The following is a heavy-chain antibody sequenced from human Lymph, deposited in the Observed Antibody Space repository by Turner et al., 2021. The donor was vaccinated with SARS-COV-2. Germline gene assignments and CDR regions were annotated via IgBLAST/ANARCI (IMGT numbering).Heavy chain of an antibody. D-gene: IGHD1-1*01. CDR2: FDPEDGET. CDR3: ATLKSNWKILTGRYYFDF. Sequence: QVQLVQSGAEVKKPGASVKVSCKVSGYTLTELSIHWVRQAPGKGLEWMGGFDPEDGETNYAQKFQGRVTMTEDTSTDTAYIELSSLRSEDTAVYYCATLKSNWKILTGRYYFDFWGQGTLVTVSS. CDR1: GYTLTELS. J-gene: IGHJ4*02. V-gene: IGHV1-24*01.